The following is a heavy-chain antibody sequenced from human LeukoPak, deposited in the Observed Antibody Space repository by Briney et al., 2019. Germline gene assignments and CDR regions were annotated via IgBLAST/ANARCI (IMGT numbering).Heavy chain of an antibody. V-gene: IGHV3-21*01. Sequence: GGSLRLSCAASGFAFSSYSMNWVRQAPGKGLEWVSSISSSSSYIYYADSVKGRFTISRDNAKNSLYLQMNSLRAEDTAVYYCARKRGEYCSGGSCYRAGEFDYWGQGTLVTVSS. CDR1: GFAFSSYS. D-gene: IGHD2-15*01. CDR3: ARKRGEYCSGGSCYRAGEFDY. CDR2: ISSSSSYI. J-gene: IGHJ4*02.